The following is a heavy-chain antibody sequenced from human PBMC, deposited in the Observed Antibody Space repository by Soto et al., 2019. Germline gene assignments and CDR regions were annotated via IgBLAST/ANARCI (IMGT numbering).Heavy chain of an antibody. Sequence: GESLKISCKGSGYSFTSYWIGWGRQMPGKGLEWMGIIYPGDSDTRYSPSFQGQVTISADKSISTAYLQWSSLKASDTAMYYCARFIAAADYYFDYWGQGTLVTVSS. V-gene: IGHV5-51*01. D-gene: IGHD6-13*01. CDR2: IYPGDSDT. CDR1: GYSFTSYW. J-gene: IGHJ4*02. CDR3: ARFIAAADYYFDY.